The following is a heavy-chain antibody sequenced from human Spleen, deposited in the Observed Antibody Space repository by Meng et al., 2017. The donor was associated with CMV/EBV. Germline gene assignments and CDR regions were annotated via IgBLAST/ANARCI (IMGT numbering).Heavy chain of an antibody. CDR3: ARLTRRTFAFGL. CDR2: ITTSGDTI. CDR1: GFTFRSYS. J-gene: IGHJ4*02. V-gene: IGHV3-48*04. Sequence: GGSLRLSCAASGFTFRSYSMNWVRQAPGKGLEWVAYITTSGDTIHYADSVKGRFTISRDNAKNSLYLQMNSLTAEDTAVYYCARLTRRTFAFGLWGQGTPVTVSS. D-gene: IGHD3-3*01.